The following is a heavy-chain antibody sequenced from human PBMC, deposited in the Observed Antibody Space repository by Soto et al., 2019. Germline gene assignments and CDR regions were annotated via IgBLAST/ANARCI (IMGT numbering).Heavy chain of an antibody. CDR1: GYTFTSYG. CDR2: ISAYTGNT. Sequence: QVQLVQSGAEVKKPGASVKVSCKASGYTFTSYGISWVRQAPGQGLEWMGWISAYTGNTNYAQKLQGRVTMTTDTSTSTSDMGLRSLRSYDPAVYYCARDAPSAVGWFDPWGQGTLVTVSS. CDR3: ARDAPSAVGWFDP. V-gene: IGHV1-18*01. J-gene: IGHJ5*02. D-gene: IGHD6-19*01.